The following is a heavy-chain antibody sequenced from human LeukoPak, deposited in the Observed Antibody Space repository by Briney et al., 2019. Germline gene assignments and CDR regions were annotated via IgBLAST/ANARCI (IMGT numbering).Heavy chain of an antibody. J-gene: IGHJ4*02. Sequence: SETLSLTCTVSGGSISSSSYYWGWIRQPPGKGLEWIGSIYYSGSTYYNPSLKSRVTISVDTSKNQFSLKLSSVTAADTAVYYCASPSSSDFDYWGQGTLVTVSS. CDR1: GGSISSSSYY. V-gene: IGHV4-39*01. CDR2: IYYSGST. CDR3: ASPSSSDFDY. D-gene: IGHD6-6*01.